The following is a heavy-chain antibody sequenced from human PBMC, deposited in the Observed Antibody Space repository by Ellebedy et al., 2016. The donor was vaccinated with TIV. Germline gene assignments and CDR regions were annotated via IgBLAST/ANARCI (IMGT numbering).Heavy chain of an antibody. CDR2: INAGNGNT. CDR1: GYTFTSHI. J-gene: IGHJ4*02. V-gene: IGHV1-3*01. Sequence: ASVKVSXXASGYTFTSHIINWVRQPPGQRLEWLGWINAGNGNTKYSQKFQGRVTITRDTSTSTVYMEMSSLRSEDTAVFYCARDPEGAYYYGSGKFDYWGQGTLVTVSS. D-gene: IGHD3-10*01. CDR3: ARDPEGAYYYGSGKFDY.